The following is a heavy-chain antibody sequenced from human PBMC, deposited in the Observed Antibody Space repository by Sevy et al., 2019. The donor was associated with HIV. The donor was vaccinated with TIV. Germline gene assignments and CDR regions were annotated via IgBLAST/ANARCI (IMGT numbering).Heavy chain of an antibody. CDR2: IWYDGSNK. V-gene: IGHV3-33*01. CDR3: ARGRLVAATLYYFDY. Sequence: GGSLRLSCAASGFTFSSYGMHWVRQAPGKGLEWVAVIWYDGSNKYYADSVKGRFTISRDNSKNTLYLQMNSLRAEDTAVYYCARGRLVAATLYYFDYWAREPWSPSPQ. D-gene: IGHD2-15*01. CDR1: GFTFSSYG. J-gene: IGHJ4*02.